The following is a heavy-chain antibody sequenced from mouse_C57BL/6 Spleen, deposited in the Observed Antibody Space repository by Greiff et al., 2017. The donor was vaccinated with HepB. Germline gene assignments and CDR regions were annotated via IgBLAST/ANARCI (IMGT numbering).Heavy chain of an antibody. V-gene: IGHV5-4*01. D-gene: IGHD5-5*01. CDR1: GFTFSSYA. J-gene: IGHJ4*01. CDR2: ISDGGSYT. CDR3: ARGGLPYAMDY. Sequence: EVQGVESGGGLVKPGGSLKLSCAASGFTFSSYAMSWVRQTPEKRLEWVATISDGGSYTYYPDNVKGRFTISRDNAKNNLYLQMSHLKSEDTAMYYCARGGLPYAMDYWGQGTSVTVSS.